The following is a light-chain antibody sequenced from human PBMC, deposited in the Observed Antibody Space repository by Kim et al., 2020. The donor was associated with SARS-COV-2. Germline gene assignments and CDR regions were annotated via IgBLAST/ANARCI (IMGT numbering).Light chain of an antibody. CDR1: SSDVGRYNY. CDR3: SSYEGSNNYVI. CDR2: EVS. J-gene: IGLJ2*01. V-gene: IGLV2-8*01. Sequence: QSALTQPPSASGSPGQSVTISCTGTSSDVGRYNYVSWYQQHPGKAPQLMIYEVSERPSGVPDRFSGSKSGNTASLTVSGLQAEDEADYYCSSYEGSNNYVIFGGGTQLTVL.